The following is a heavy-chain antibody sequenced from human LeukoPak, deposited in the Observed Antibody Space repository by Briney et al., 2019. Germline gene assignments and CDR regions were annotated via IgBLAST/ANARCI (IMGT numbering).Heavy chain of an antibody. CDR3: ARSVAGTHSDY. J-gene: IGHJ4*02. CDR1: GYSISSGYY. V-gene: IGHV4-61*01. CDR2: IYYSGST. D-gene: IGHD6-19*01. Sequence: SETLSLTCTVSGYSISSGYYWSWIRQPPGKGLEWIGYIYYSGSTNYNPSLKSRVTISVDTPKNQFSLKLSSVTAADTAVYYCARSVAGTHSDYWGQGTLVTVSS.